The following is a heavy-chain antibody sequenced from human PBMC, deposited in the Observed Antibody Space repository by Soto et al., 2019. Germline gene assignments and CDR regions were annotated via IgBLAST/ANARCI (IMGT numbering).Heavy chain of an antibody. V-gene: IGHV1-24*01. Sequence: QVQLVQSGAEVQKPGASVKVSCKVSGYTLNEVAMHWVRQAPGKGLEWLGGFDPDEAETIYAQHFQGRVTMTEDTSTDTVYMELSSLRSEDTALYFCTTYHGDYNFGHWGQGTLVTVSS. J-gene: IGHJ5*02. CDR3: TTYHGDYNFGH. D-gene: IGHD4-17*01. CDR1: GYTLNEVA. CDR2: FDPDEAET.